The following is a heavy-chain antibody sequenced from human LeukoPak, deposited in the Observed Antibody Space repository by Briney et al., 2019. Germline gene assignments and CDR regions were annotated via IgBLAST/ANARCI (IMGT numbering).Heavy chain of an antibody. Sequence: GRSLRLTCAASGFIFSSYDMHRVRQAPGKGLEWVAVIWFDGSNEDYADSVKGRFTISRDNSKNTLFLQMNSLRAEDTAVYYCVKVDAFELGFDYWGQGTLVTVSS. D-gene: IGHD3/OR15-3a*01. J-gene: IGHJ4*02. CDR3: VKVDAFELGFDY. CDR1: GFIFSSYD. CDR2: IWFDGSNE. V-gene: IGHV3-33*06.